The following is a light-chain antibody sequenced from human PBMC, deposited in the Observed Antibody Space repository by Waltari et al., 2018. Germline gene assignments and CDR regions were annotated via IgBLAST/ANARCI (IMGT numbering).Light chain of an antibody. Sequence: QSALTQPASVSGSPGQSITISCTGTSSDIGNYNFFVSWYQHRPGEAPKLIIYEGNGRPSGVSDRCSGSKSGNAASLTSSGLQAEDEAHYYCCSYGVRVFFGGGTKLTVL. CDR2: EGN. CDR3: CSYGVRVF. CDR1: SSDIGNYNFF. V-gene: IGLV2-23*01. J-gene: IGLJ2*01.